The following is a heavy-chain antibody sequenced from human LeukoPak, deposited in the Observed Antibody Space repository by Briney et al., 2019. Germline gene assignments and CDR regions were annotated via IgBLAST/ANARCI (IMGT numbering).Heavy chain of an antibody. D-gene: IGHD3-9*01. CDR3: ATTPYYDILTGYSDV. Sequence: ASVKVSCKVSGYTLTELSMHWVRQAPGKGLEWMGGFGPEDGETIYAQKFQGRVTMTEDTSTDTAYMELSSLRSEDTAVYYCATTPYYDILTGYSDVWGQGTTVTVSS. CDR2: FGPEDGET. CDR1: GYTLTELS. V-gene: IGHV1-24*01. J-gene: IGHJ6*02.